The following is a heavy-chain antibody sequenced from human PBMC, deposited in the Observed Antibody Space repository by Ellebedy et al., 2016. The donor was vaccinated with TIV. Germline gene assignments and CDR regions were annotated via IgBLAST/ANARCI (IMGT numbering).Heavy chain of an antibody. V-gene: IGHV3-7*01. CDR2: INQDGRTT. Sequence: PGGSLRLSCAASGFTFSASWMTWVRQAPGQGLEWVANINQDGRTTNYVDSVQGRFTISRDNAKNSLYLQLNSLRVDETAMYYCATDKVCFTFDIWGRGTMVTVSS. CDR3: ATDKVCFTFDI. CDR1: GFTFSASW. J-gene: IGHJ3*02.